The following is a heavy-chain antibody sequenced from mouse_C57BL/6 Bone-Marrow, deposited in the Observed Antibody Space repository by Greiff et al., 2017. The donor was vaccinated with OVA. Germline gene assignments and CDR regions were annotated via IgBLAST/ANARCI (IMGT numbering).Heavy chain of an antibody. D-gene: IGHD1-1*01. CDR1: GYTFTNYW. V-gene: IGHV1-74*01. Sequence: VQLQQPGAELVKPGASVKVSCKASGYTFTNYWMHWVKQRPGQGLEWIGRIHPSDSDTNYNQKFKGKATLTVDKSSSTAYMQLSSLTSEDSAVYYCAIGGSSSFYYAMTTGVKEPQSPSPQ. CDR3: AIGGSSSFYYAMTT. CDR2: IHPSDSDT. J-gene: IGHJ4*01.